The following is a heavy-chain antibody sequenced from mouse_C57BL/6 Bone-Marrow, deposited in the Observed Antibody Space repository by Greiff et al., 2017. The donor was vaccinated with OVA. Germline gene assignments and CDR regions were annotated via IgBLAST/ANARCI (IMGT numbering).Heavy chain of an antibody. V-gene: IGHV1-4*01. D-gene: IGHD1-1*01. Sequence: VQLQQSGAELARPGASVKMSCKASGYTFTSYTMHWVNQRPGQGLEWIGYINPSSGYTKYNQKFKDKATLTADKSSSTAYMQLSSLTSEDSAVYYCSLLRYAMDYWGQGTSVTVSS. CDR1: GYTFTSYT. CDR3: SLLRYAMDY. J-gene: IGHJ4*01. CDR2: INPSSGYT.